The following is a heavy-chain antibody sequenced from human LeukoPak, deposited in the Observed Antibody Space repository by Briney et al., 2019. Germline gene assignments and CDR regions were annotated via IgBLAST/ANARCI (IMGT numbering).Heavy chain of an antibody. CDR3: ASPTDSNAWYYFHY. Sequence: GRSLRLSCAASGFNFSNYAMHWVRQAPGKGLEWVAVISYDGSNKYYADSVKGRFTISRDNSKNTPYLQVNSLRAEDTAVYYCASPTDSNAWYYFHYWGQGTLVTVSS. CDR2: ISYDGSNK. CDR1: GFNFSNYA. V-gene: IGHV3-30*04. D-gene: IGHD3-22*01. J-gene: IGHJ4*02.